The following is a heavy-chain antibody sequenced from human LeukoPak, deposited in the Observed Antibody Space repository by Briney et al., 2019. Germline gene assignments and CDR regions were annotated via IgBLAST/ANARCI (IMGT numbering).Heavy chain of an antibody. V-gene: IGHV4-4*07. CDR2: IYTSRNT. Sequence: PSETLSLTCSVSGDSISSYYWSWIRQPAGKGLEWIGRIYTSRNTNYNPSLKSRVTISIDTSKNQFSLKLSSVTAADTAVYYCARGDYSGTKVRGEFNWFDPWGQGTLVTVSS. D-gene: IGHD3-10*01. CDR1: GDSISSYY. J-gene: IGHJ5*02. CDR3: ARGDYSGTKVRGEFNWFDP.